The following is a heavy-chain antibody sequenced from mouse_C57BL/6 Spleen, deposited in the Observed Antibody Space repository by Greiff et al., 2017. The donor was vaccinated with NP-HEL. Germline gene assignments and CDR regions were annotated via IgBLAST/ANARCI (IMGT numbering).Heavy chain of an antibody. CDR2: IHPNSGST. Sequence: VQLQQSGAELVKPGASVKLSCKASGYTFTSYWMHWVKQRPGQGLEWIGMIHPNSGSTNYNEKFKSKATLTVDKSSSTAYMQLSSLTSEDSAVYYCASGGGTTGYYYAMDYWGQGTSVTVSS. CDR3: ASGGGTTGYYYAMDY. J-gene: IGHJ4*01. CDR1: GYTFTSYW. V-gene: IGHV1-64*01. D-gene: IGHD2-14*01.